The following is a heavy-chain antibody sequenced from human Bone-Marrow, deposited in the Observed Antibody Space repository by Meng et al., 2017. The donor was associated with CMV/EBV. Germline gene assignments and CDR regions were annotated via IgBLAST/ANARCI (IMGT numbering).Heavy chain of an antibody. J-gene: IGHJ1*01. CDR1: GYSFTNYG. V-gene: IGHV1-18*01. D-gene: IGHD2-2*01. CDR3: ARDEVPAATSVYFQH. CDR2: ISGYNGNT. Sequence: AAVMVSCKASGYSFTNYGISWVRQAPGQGIEWMGWISGYNGNTNYAQKVQGRVTMTTDTTTRRAYMELRSLRSDDTAVYYCARDEVPAATSVYFQHWGQGTLVTVSS.